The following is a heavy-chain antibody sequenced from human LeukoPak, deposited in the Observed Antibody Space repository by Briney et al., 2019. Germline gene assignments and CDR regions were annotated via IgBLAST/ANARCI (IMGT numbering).Heavy chain of an antibody. D-gene: IGHD2-15*01. CDR2: IDHSGGT. Sequence: PSETLSLTCAVYGGSFSGYYWSWIRQPPGKGREWKGEIDHSGGTNYNPSLKSRVTISADTSKNQFSLKLSSVTAADTAVYYCARYCSGGSCYGTGSFDYWGQGTLVTVSS. J-gene: IGHJ4*02. CDR1: GGSFSGYY. CDR3: ARYCSGGSCYGTGSFDY. V-gene: IGHV4-34*01.